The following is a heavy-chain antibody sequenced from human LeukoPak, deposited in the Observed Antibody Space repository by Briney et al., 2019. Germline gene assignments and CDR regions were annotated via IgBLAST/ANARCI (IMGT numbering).Heavy chain of an antibody. V-gene: IGHV3-48*01. CDR2: ISSSGDAK. J-gene: IGHJ4*02. D-gene: IGHD6-19*01. CDR3: ARDKGGGGWPVFEY. CDR1: GFTFSSSR. Sequence: PGGSLRLSCAASGFTFSSSRMNWVRQAPGKGLEWVSYISSSGDAKYYAESVKGRFTISRDNAKNSLYLQMNSLRGEDSAVYYCARDKGGGGWPVFEYGGQGTLLTVSS.